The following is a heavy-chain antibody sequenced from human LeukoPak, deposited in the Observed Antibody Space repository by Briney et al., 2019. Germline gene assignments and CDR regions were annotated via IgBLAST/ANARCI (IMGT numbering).Heavy chain of an antibody. CDR2: INQDGGEK. CDR3: ARLWFGEFTFDY. J-gene: IGHJ4*02. Sequence: AGGSLRLSCAASGFTFSSYWMSWVRQAPGKGLEWVANINQDGGEKYYVDSVKGRFTISRDNSKNTLYLQMNSLRAEDTAVYYCARLWFGEFTFDYWGQGTLVTVSS. V-gene: IGHV3-7*01. D-gene: IGHD3-10*01. CDR1: GFTFSSYW.